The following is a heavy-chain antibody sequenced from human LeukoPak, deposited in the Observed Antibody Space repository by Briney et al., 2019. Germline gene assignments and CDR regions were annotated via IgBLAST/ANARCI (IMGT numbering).Heavy chain of an antibody. CDR2: IIPIFGTA. D-gene: IGHD2-2*01. CDR3: VRDIVVVPAAGGGDFDI. J-gene: IGHJ3*02. CDR1: GGTFSSYA. Sequence: SVKVSCKASGGTFSSYAISWVRQAPGQGLEWMGGIIPIFGTANYAQKFQGRVTITTDESTSTAYMELSSLRSEDTAVYYCVRDIVVVPAAGGGDFDIWGQGTMVTVSS. V-gene: IGHV1-69*05.